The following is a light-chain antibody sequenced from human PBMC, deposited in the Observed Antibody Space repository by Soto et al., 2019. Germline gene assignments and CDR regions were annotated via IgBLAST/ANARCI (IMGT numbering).Light chain of an antibody. J-gene: IGKJ1*01. CDR1: ESIRTW. CDR3: QQYYSAPAT. Sequence: GDRVTITCRASESIRTWLAWYQHKPGKASKFLIYDASSLESGVPSRFSGSGSGTDFTLTINSLQAEDVAVYFCQQYYSAPATFGQGTKVDIK. CDR2: DAS. V-gene: IGKV1-5*01.